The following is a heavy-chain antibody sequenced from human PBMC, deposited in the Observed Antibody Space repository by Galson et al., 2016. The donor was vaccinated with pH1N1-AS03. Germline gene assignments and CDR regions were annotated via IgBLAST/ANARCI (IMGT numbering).Heavy chain of an antibody. Sequence: TVSGGSIRSTNYYWSWIRQPPGKGLEWIGYIYYSGSTNYNPSLKSHLTISVDTSKNQVSLKLNFVTAADTAVYYCATSLNSGRNSYRPTDAFDIWGQGTMVTVSS. CDR3: ATSLNSGRNSYRPTDAFDI. J-gene: IGHJ3*02. V-gene: IGHV4-61*05. CDR2: IYYSGST. CDR1: GGSIRSTNYY. D-gene: IGHD1-26*01.